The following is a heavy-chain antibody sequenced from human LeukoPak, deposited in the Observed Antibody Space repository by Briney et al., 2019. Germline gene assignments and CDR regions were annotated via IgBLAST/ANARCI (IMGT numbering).Heavy chain of an antibody. CDR2: IYNSGST. Sequence: SETLSLTCAVYGGSISSGGYSYNWIRQPPGKGLEWIGYIYNSGSTSYNPSLKSRVTMSVDTSKNQFSLKLTSVTAADTAVYYCARGWGPAYCGGDCHRHFDYWGQGALVTVSS. CDR1: GGSISSGGYS. CDR3: ARGWGPAYCGGDCHRHFDY. V-gene: IGHV4-30-4*07. J-gene: IGHJ4*02. D-gene: IGHD2-21*02.